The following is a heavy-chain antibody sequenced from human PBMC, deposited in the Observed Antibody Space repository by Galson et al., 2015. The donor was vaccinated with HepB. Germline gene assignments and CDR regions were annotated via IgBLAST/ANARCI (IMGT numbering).Heavy chain of an antibody. CDR1: GGSISSGDYY. CDR2: IYYSGST. D-gene: IGHD6-6*01. J-gene: IGHJ5*02. Sequence: TLSLTCTVSGGSISSGDYYWSWIRQPPGKGLEWIGYIYYSGSTYYNPSLKSRVTISVDTSKNQFSLKLSSVTAADTAVYYCAREYSSSEGWFDPWGQGTLVTVSS. CDR3: AREYSSSEGWFDP. V-gene: IGHV4-30-4*01.